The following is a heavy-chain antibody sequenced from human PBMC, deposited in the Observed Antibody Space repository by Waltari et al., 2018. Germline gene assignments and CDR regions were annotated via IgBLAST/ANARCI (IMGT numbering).Heavy chain of an antibody. CDR2: IITIFGTA. V-gene: IGHV1-69*05. D-gene: IGHD3-10*01. CDR1: GGTFSSYA. Sequence: QVQLVQSGAEVKKTRSSVKVSCKASGGTFSSYAISWVRQAPGQGLEWMGGIITIFGTANYAQKFQGRVTITTDESTSTAYMELSSLRYEDTAVYYCARWRVVQGVIRRLRYYYGMDVLGQGTTVTVSS. J-gene: IGHJ6*02. CDR3: ARWRVVQGVIRRLRYYYGMDV.